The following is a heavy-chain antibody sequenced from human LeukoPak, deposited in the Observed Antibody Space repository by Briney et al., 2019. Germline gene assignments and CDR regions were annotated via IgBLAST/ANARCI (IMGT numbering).Heavy chain of an antibody. CDR1: GFTFSSYW. J-gene: IGHJ4*02. CDR3: ASTIAVAATDY. CDR2: INSDGSST. D-gene: IGHD6-19*01. Sequence: QPGGSLRLSCAASGFTFSSYWMHWVRQAPGKGLVWVSRINSDGSSTSYADSVKGRFTISRDNAKSTLYLQMNSLRAEDTAVYYCASTIAVAATDYWGQGTLVTVSS. V-gene: IGHV3-74*01.